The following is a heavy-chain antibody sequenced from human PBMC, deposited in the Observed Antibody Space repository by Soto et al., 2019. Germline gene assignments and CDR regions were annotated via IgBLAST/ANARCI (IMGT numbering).Heavy chain of an antibody. V-gene: IGHV1-3*01. J-gene: IGHJ5*02. Sequence: QVQLVQSGAEVKKPGASVKVSCKASGYTFTSYAMHWVRQAPGQRLEWMGWINAGNGNTKYSQKFQGRVTITRDTSASTAYMELSSLRSEDTAVYYCARSPGSSGWYDDWGQGTLVTVSS. D-gene: IGHD6-19*01. CDR1: GYTFTSYA. CDR3: ARSPGSSGWYDD. CDR2: INAGNGNT.